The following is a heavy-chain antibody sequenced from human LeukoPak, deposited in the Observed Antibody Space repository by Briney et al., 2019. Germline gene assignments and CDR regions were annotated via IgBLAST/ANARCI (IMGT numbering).Heavy chain of an antibody. CDR2: ISGSGGGT. CDR3: ANLGWDYYDILTGPRFDY. CDR1: GFTFSSYA. D-gene: IGHD3-9*01. Sequence: PGGSLRLSCAASGFTFSSYAMSWVRQAPGKGLEWVSAISGSGGGTYYADSVKGRFTISRDNSKNTLYLKMNSLRAEDTAVYYCANLGWDYYDILTGPRFDYGGRGTRATVSS. V-gene: IGHV3-23*01. J-gene: IGHJ4*02.